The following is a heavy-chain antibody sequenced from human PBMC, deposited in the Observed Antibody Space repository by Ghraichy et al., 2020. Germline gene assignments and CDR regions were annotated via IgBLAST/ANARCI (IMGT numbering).Heavy chain of an antibody. CDR1: GFTFSSYD. V-gene: IGHV3-13*01. D-gene: IGHD6-13*01. Sequence: LSLTCAASGFTFSSYDMHWVRQATGKGLEWVSAIGTAGDTYYPSSVKGRFTISRENAKNSLYLQMNSLRAGDTAVYYCARARDRYSSSWYGPDGMDVWGQGTTVTVSS. CDR2: IGTAGDT. CDR3: ARARDRYSSSWYGPDGMDV. J-gene: IGHJ6*02.